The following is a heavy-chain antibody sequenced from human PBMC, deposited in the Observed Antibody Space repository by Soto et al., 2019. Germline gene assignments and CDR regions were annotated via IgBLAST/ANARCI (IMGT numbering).Heavy chain of an antibody. CDR3: AKTGSGWYFDN. J-gene: IGHJ4*02. D-gene: IGHD6-19*01. CDR2: VSYDGNNK. V-gene: IGHV3-30*04. Sequence: GGFLRLSCVASGFTVSSCAMTWVRQSPGKGLEWVALVSYDGNNKYYADSVKGRFTISRDNSKNMVYLQMNSLRGEDTAVYYCAKTGSGWYFDNWGQGTLVTVSS. CDR1: GFTVSSCA.